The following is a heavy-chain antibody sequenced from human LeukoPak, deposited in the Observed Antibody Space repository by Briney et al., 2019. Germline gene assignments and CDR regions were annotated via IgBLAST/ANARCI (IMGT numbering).Heavy chain of an antibody. CDR1: GYTFSTYW. J-gene: IGHJ4*02. V-gene: IGHV5-51*01. Sequence: PGESLKISCKGSGYTFSTYWIGWVRQMPGKGLEWMGIIYPGDSDRRYSPSFQGQVTMSADKSTSTAYLQWSSLKASDTAMYFCTRRRVTYSNSSGRSRYYFDYWGQGTLVTVSS. D-gene: IGHD6-6*01. CDR3: TRRRVTYSNSSGRSRYYFDY. CDR2: IYPGDSDR.